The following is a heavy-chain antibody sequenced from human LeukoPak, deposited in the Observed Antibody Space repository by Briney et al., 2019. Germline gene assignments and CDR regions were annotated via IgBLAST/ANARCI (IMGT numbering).Heavy chain of an antibody. J-gene: IGHJ4*02. CDR3: ARDAYYGSGSYYDY. D-gene: IGHD3-10*01. CDR1: GFTFSSYT. CDR2: ISSSSSNI. Sequence: GGSLRLSCAASGFTFSSYTMNWVRQAPGKGLEWVSFISSSSSNIYSADSVKGRFTISRDNAKNSLYLQMNSLRAEDTAVYYCARDAYYGSGSYYDYWGQGTLVTVSP. V-gene: IGHV3-21*01.